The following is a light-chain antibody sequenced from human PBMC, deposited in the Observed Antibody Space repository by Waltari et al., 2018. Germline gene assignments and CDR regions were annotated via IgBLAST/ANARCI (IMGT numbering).Light chain of an antibody. CDR2: YVD. CDR3: QQGHSYPPT. CDR1: QDITTF. V-gene: IGKV1-39*01. Sequence: DIQMSQSPSSLSASVGDRVTITCRASQDITTFLNWYHQKPGKAPKLLIYYVDRLASGVPPRFSGSGAGTEFTLTISSLQPEDFATYYCQQGHSYPPTFGQGTKVE. J-gene: IGKJ1*01.